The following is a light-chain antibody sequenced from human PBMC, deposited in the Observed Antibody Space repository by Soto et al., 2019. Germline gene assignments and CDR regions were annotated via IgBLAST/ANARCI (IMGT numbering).Light chain of an antibody. V-gene: IGLV2-8*01. J-gene: IGLJ2*01. CDR1: SSDVGAYNS. CDR3: SSYAGATNLV. Sequence: QSALTQPPSASGSLGQSVTISCTGTSSDVGAYNSVSWYQHYPGKAPKLLIYEVSKRPSGVPDRFSGSKSGNTASLTVSGLQAEDEADYYCSSYAGATNLVFGGGTKVTVL. CDR2: EVS.